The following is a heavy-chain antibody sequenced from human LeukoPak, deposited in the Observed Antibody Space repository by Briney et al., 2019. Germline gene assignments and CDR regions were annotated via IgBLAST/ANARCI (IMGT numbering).Heavy chain of an antibody. J-gene: IGHJ3*02. CDR1: GGSISSSNW. V-gene: IGHV4-4*02. Sequence: PSGTLSLTCAVSGGSISSSNWWSWVRQPPGKGLEWIGEIYHSGSTNYNPSLKSRVTISVDKSKNQFSLKLSSVTAADTAVYYCARPAPGGSGSYTPGAFDIWGQGTMVTVSS. CDR3: ARPAPGGSGSYTPGAFDI. D-gene: IGHD3-10*01. CDR2: IYHSGST.